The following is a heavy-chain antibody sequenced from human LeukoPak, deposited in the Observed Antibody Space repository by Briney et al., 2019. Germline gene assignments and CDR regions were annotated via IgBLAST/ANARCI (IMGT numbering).Heavy chain of an antibody. CDR2: IKQDGSEK. V-gene: IGHV3-7*01. Sequence: GGSLRLSCAASGFTFSSYWMSWVRQAPGKGLEWVANIKQDGSEKYYVDSVKGRSTISRDNAKSSLYLQMNTLRAEDTAVYYCARDNYYDSSGFYLIWGQGTLVTVSS. CDR1: GFTFSSYW. CDR3: ARDNYYDSSGFYLI. D-gene: IGHD3-22*01. J-gene: IGHJ4*02.